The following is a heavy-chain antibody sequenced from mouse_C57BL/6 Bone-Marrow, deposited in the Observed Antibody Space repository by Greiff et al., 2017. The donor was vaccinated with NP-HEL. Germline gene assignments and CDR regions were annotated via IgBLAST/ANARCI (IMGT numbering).Heavy chain of an antibody. Sequence: VQLQQPGTELVKPGASVKLSCKASGYTFTSYWMHWVKQRPGQGLEWIGNINPSNGGTNYNEKFKSKATLTVDKASSTAYMQLISLTSEDSAVYYCANLIYDGYYLDYWGQGTTLTVSS. J-gene: IGHJ2*01. V-gene: IGHV1-53*01. CDR2: INPSNGGT. D-gene: IGHD2-3*01. CDR1: GYTFTSYW. CDR3: ANLIYDGYYLDY.